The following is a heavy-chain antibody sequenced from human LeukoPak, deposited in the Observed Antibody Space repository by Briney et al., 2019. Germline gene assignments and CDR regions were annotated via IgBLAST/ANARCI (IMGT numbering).Heavy chain of an antibody. J-gene: IGHJ6*02. V-gene: IGHV3-30-3*01. CDR2: ISYDGSNK. CDR1: GFTFSSYA. CDR3: ARVLDILTGYAYPYGMDV. Sequence: PGRSLRLSCAASGFTFSSYAMHWVRQAPGKGLEWVAVISYDGSNKYYADSVKGRFTISRDNSKNTLYLQMNSLRAEDTAVYYCARVLDILTGYAYPYGMDVWGQGTTVTVSS. D-gene: IGHD3-9*01.